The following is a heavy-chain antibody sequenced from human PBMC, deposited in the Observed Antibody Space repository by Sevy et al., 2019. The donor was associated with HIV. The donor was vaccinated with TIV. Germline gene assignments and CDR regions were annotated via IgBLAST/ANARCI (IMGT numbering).Heavy chain of an antibody. CDR2: IGYDGSDK. CDR3: AKNTASAGTGGFDY. D-gene: IGHD6-13*01. J-gene: IGHJ4*02. V-gene: IGHV3-30*02. Sequence: GGSLRLSCTASGFTFSDYGMHWVRQTPGKGLEWVAFIGYDGSDKYYSDSVKGRFAISRDSSKNTLFLQMHSLRVDDTAIYYCAKNTASAGTGGFDYWGQGALVTVSS. CDR1: GFTFSDYG.